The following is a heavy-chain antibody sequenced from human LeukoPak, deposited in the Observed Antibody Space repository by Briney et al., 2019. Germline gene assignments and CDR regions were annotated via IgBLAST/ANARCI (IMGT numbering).Heavy chain of an antibody. V-gene: IGHV3-23*01. CDR3: DCSTTNCYDDY. J-gene: IGHJ4*02. Sequence: PGGSLRLSCVVSGFTFSNYAMSWVRQAPGKGLEWVSAISDSGTSTYYADSVKGRFTISRDNSKNTLYLQMYSLRAEDTAVYYCDCSTTNCYDDYWGQGTLVTVSS. D-gene: IGHD2-2*01. CDR2: ISDSGTST. CDR1: GFTFSNYA.